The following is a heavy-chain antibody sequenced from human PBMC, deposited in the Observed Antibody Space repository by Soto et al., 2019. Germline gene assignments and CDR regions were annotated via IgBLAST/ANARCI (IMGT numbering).Heavy chain of an antibody. J-gene: IGHJ4*02. CDR2: IYYSGST. CDR3: ARHVHYYDSTGYFDY. Sequence: QLQLQESGPGLVKPSETLSLTCTVSGGSISSSSYYWGWIRQPPGKGLEWIGSIYYSGSTYYNPSLKSRVTISVDTYKNQFSLKRSSVTAADTAVYYCARHVHYYDSTGYFDYWGQGTLVTVSA. V-gene: IGHV4-39*01. CDR1: GGSISSSSYY. D-gene: IGHD3-22*01.